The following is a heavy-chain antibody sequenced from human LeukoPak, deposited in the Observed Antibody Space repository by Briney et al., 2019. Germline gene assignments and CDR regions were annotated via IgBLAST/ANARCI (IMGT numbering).Heavy chain of an antibody. CDR1: GGSISSSGYY. D-gene: IGHD1-26*01. Sequence: PSETLSLTCTVSGGSISSSGYYWSWIRQPPGKGLEWIGYVYYSGSTNYNPSLQSRVTISADTSKNQFSLKLSSVTAADTAVYYCATLHRHSGSYYGYWGQGTLVTVSS. CDR2: VYYSGST. V-gene: IGHV4-61*05. J-gene: IGHJ4*02. CDR3: ATLHRHSGSYYGY.